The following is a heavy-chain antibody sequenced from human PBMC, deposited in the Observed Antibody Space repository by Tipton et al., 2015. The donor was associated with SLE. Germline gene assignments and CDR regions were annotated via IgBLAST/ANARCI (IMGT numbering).Heavy chain of an antibody. Sequence: QSGPEVKKPGASVKVSCKASGYTFTIYGISWVRQAPGQGLEWMGWISTYSGNSSYAQKLQGRVTMTTDTSTSTAYMELRSLRSDDTAVYYCARSPQWEPPPFDIWGQGTVVTVSS. CDR2: ISTYSGNS. CDR1: GYTFTIYG. D-gene: IGHD1-26*01. CDR3: ARSPQWEPPPFDI. J-gene: IGHJ3*02. V-gene: IGHV1-18*01.